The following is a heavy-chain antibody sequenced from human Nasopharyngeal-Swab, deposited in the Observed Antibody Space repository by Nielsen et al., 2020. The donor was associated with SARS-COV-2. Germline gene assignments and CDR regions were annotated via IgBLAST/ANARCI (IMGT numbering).Heavy chain of an antibody. V-gene: IGHV3-74*03. CDR2: INNDGSST. CDR1: GFTFSNYW. J-gene: IGHJ4*02. CDR3: AKVGDIVATISAFDY. D-gene: IGHD5-12*01. Sequence: GESLKISCAVSGFTFSNYWMHWVRQAPGKGLVWVSRINNDGSSTTDADSVKGRFTISRDNAKNTVYLQMNSLRAEDTAVYYCAKVGDIVATISAFDYWGQGTLVTVSS.